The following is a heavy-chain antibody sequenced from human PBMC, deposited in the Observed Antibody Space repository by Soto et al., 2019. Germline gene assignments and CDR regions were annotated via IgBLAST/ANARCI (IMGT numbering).Heavy chain of an antibody. J-gene: IGHJ5*02. Sequence: PSETLSLTCTVSGTSISSYDYYWGWIRQPPGKGLEWITSIYYTGMTYYNPSLKSRVTISVDRPKNQLSLKLSSVTAADRAVYCCVKNWDWRALYPCALGTVLPVSA. CDR3: VKNWDWRALYP. V-gene: IGHV4-39*01. D-gene: IGHD1-1*01. CDR1: GTSISSYDYY. CDR2: IYYTGMT.